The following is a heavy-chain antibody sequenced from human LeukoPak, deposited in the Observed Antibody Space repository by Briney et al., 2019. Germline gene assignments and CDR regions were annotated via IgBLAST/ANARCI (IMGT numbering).Heavy chain of an antibody. CDR3: AKDIESGTYTSDAFDI. V-gene: IGHV3-43D*03. CDR1: GFTFDDYA. J-gene: IGHJ3*02. D-gene: IGHD3-10*01. CDR2: ISWDGGST. Sequence: GGSLRLSCAASGFTFDDYAMHWVRQAQGKGLEWVSLISWDGGSTYYADSVKGRFTTSRDNSKNSLYLQMISLRAEYTVLYYCAKDIESGTYTSDAFDIWGQGTMVTVSS.